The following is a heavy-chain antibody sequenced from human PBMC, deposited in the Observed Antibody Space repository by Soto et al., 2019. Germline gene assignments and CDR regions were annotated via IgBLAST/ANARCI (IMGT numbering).Heavy chain of an antibody. D-gene: IGHD2-15*01. CDR2: IYSGGST. J-gene: IGHJ4*02. CDR3: ARDSVEMVYFDY. CDR1: GFTVSSNY. V-gene: IGHV3-53*01. Sequence: GGSLRLSCAAFGFTVSSNYMSWVRQAPGKGLEWVSVIYSGGSTYYADSVKGRFTISRDNSKNTLYLQMNSLRAEDTAVYYCARDSVEMVYFDYWGQGTLVTVSS.